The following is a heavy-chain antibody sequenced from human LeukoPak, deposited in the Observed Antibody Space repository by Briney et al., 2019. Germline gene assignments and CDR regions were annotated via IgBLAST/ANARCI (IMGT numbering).Heavy chain of an antibody. CDR1: GFTLSSYL. D-gene: IGHD6-13*01. CDR2: IKQDGSEK. J-gene: IGHJ4*02. V-gene: IGHV3-7*01. CDR3: ARPFSSTARGSFDY. Sequence: SGGSLRLSCAASGFTLSSYLMSWVRQAPGKGLEWVANIKQDGSEKNYVDSVRGRFTISRDNAKNSLYLQMNSLRAEDTAVYYCARPFSSTARGSFDYWGQGTLVTVSS.